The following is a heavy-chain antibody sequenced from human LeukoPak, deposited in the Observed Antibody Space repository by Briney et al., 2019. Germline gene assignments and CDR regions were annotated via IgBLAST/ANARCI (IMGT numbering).Heavy chain of an antibody. CDR3: ATAPEIVVVPAARFAGWFDP. V-gene: IGHV1-24*01. D-gene: IGHD2-2*01. CDR1: GYTLTELS. J-gene: IGHJ5*02. CDR2: FDPEDGET. Sequence: ASVKVSCTASGYTLTELSMHWMRQAPGKGLEWMGGFDPEDGETIYAQKFQGRVTMTEDTSTDTAYMELSSLRSEDTAVYYCATAPEIVVVPAARFAGWFDPWGQGTLVTVSS.